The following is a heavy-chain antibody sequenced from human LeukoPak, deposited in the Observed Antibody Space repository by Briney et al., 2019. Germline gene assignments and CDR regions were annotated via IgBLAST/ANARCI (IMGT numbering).Heavy chain of an antibody. CDR1: GITFSNYA. CDR2: ISGSAHKI. J-gene: IGHJ4*02. Sequence: GGSLRLSCVASGITFSNYAVSWVRQAPEEGLDWVSVISGSAHKIRYADSVKGRFTISRDNSENIVYLQMNNLRVEDTAVYYCAGRPTGYSSGYIHWGQGTLVTVSS. V-gene: IGHV3-23*01. D-gene: IGHD5-18*01. CDR3: AGRPTGYSSGYIH.